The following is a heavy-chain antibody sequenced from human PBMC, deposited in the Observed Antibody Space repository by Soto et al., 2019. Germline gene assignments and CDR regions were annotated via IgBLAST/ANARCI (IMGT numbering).Heavy chain of an antibody. CDR2: IYYSGST. Sequence: QLQLQESGPGLVKPSETLSLTCTVSGGSISSSSYYWGWIRQPPGKGLVWIGSIYYSGSTYYNPSLKSRVTISVDTSKNQFSLKLSSVTAADTAVYYCARTLGRVAGGNWFDPWGQGTLVTVSS. CDR1: GGSISSSSYY. D-gene: IGHD6-19*01. V-gene: IGHV4-39*01. CDR3: ARTLGRVAGGNWFDP. J-gene: IGHJ5*02.